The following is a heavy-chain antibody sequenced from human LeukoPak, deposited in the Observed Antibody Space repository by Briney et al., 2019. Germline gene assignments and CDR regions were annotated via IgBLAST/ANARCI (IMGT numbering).Heavy chain of an antibody. Sequence: SETLSLTCTVSGGLISSSSYYWGWTRQPPEKGLEWIGSIYYTGSTYYHPSLKSRVTISVDTSKNQFSLNLSSVTAADTAVYYCARTADVAVAGSREYFDQWGQGTLATVSS. D-gene: IGHD6-19*01. CDR2: IYYTGST. J-gene: IGHJ4*02. V-gene: IGHV4-39*01. CDR1: GGLISSSSYY. CDR3: ARTADVAVAGSREYFDQ.